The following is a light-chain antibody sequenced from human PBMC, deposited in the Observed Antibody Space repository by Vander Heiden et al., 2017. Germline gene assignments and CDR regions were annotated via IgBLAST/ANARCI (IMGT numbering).Light chain of an antibody. CDR3: SSFAGSNNLV. CDR1: SSDVGGHNY. CDR2: EVS. Sequence: QSALTPPPSASGSPGQSVTISCTGTSSDVGGHNYVSWYQQHPGKAPKLMIYEVSTRPSGVPDRFSGSKSGNTASLTVSGLQAEDEADYYCSSFAGSNNLVFGGGTKLTVL. J-gene: IGLJ2*01. V-gene: IGLV2-8*01.